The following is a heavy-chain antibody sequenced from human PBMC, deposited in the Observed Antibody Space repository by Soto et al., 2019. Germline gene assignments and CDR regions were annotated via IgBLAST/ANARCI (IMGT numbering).Heavy chain of an antibody. Sequence: GGSLRLSCAASGFNFNVYSMNWVRQAPGKGLEWISSISSSSNYIHYRDSVRGRFTISRDNAKNSLYLQLDSLRVEDTAVYFSARDRGSEVFVSWGQGTLVTVSS. V-gene: IGHV3-21*01. CDR3: ARDRGSEVFVS. J-gene: IGHJ5*01. CDR2: ISSSSNYI. CDR1: GFNFNVYS. D-gene: IGHD5-12*01.